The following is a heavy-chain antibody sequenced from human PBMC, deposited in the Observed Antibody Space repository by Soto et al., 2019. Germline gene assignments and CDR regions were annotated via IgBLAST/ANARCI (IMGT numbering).Heavy chain of an antibody. Sequence: SETLSLTCTVSGGSISSYYWSWIRQPPGKGLEWIGYIYYSGSTNYNPSLKSRVTISVDTSKNQFSLKLSSVTAADTAVYYCAGGPYYDFWSDTPLYYYYGMDVWGQGTTVTVSS. D-gene: IGHD3-3*01. CDR1: GGSISSYY. V-gene: IGHV4-59*12. J-gene: IGHJ6*02. CDR2: IYYSGST. CDR3: AGGPYYDFWSDTPLYYYYGMDV.